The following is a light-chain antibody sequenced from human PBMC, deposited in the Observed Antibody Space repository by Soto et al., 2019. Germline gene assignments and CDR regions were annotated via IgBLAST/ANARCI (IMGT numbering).Light chain of an antibody. Sequence: EIMLTQSPGTLSFSPVEGSTVCLRAIQSVSSSSYLAWYQQRPGQAPRLLIYGASSRATGIPDRFSGSGSGTDFTLTISRLEPEDFAVYYCQQYGSSPPITFGPGTRLEI. J-gene: IGKJ5*01. CDR1: QSVSSSSY. CDR3: QQYGSSPPIT. V-gene: IGKV3-20*01. CDR2: GAS.